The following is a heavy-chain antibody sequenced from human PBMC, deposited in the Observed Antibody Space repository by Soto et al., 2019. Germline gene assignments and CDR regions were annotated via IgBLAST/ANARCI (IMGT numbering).Heavy chain of an antibody. V-gene: IGHV3-23*01. J-gene: IGHJ4*02. CDR2: ISGSGGST. CDR3: AKDDFGIVATIYYFDY. Sequence: PGGSLRLSCAASGFTFSSYAMSWVRQAPGKGLEWVSAISGSGGSTYYADSVKGRFTISRDNSKNTLYLQMNSLRAEDTAVYYCAKDDFGIVATIYYFDYWGQGTLVTVSS. D-gene: IGHD5-12*01. CDR1: GFTFSSYA.